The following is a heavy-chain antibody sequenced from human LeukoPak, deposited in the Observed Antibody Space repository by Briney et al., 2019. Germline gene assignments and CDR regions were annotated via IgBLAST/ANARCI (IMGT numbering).Heavy chain of an antibody. CDR2: ISGSGGST. J-gene: IGHJ4*02. V-gene: IGHV3-23*01. D-gene: IGHD1-26*01. CDR1: GFTFSSYA. CDR3: ANDVVGAINYFDY. Sequence: GGSLRLSCAASGFTFSSYAMTWVRQAPGKGLEWVSTISGSGGSTYYADSVKGRFTISRDNSKNTLYLHLNSLRAEDTAVYFCANDVVGAINYFDYWGQGTLVTVSS.